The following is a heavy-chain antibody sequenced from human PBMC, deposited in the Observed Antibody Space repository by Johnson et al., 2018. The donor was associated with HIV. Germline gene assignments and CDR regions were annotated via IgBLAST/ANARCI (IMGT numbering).Heavy chain of an antibody. CDR3: ARVLGTSDAFDI. J-gene: IGHJ3*02. D-gene: IGHD1-1*01. Sequence: LEWVSSISWNSDTIDYADSVKGRFIISRDNSKNTLYLQMNSLRAEDTAVYYCARVLGTSDAFDIWGQGTMVTVSS. CDR2: ISWNSDTI. V-gene: IGHV3-9*01.